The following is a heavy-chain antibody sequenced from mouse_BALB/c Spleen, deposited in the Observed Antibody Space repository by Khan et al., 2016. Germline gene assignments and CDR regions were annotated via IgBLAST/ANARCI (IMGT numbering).Heavy chain of an antibody. CDR2: ISYSGST. J-gene: IGHJ4*01. CDR1: GYSITSDYA. CDR3: ARLNFPMITNAMDY. V-gene: IGHV3-2*02. Sequence: EVQLQESGPGLVKPSQSLSLTCTVTGYSITSDYAWNWIRQFPGNKLEWMGYISYSGSTSYNPSLKSRISITRDTSKNQFFLQLNSVTTEDTATYYGARLNFPMITNAMDYWGQGTSVTVSS. D-gene: IGHD2-4*01.